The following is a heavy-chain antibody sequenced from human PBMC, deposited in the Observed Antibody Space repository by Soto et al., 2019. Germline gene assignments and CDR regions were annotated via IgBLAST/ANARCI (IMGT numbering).Heavy chain of an antibody. CDR1: GGSISSFY. CDR3: ARENTIFGVDSDYFDF. J-gene: IGHJ4*02. CDR2: IYYSGST. Sequence: SETLSLTCTVSGGSISSFYWSWIRQPPGQGLEWIGYIYYSGSTNYNPSLKSRVTISVDMSKDQFSLKLSSVTAADTAVYYCARENTIFGVDSDYFDFWGPGSLVIVSS. V-gene: IGHV4-59*01. D-gene: IGHD3-3*01.